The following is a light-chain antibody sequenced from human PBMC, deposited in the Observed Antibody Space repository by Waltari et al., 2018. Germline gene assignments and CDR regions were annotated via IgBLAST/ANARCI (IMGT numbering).Light chain of an antibody. V-gene: IGLV3-10*01. CDR3: YSTDFSGHDRV. CDR1: ALPKKY. J-gene: IGLJ3*02. Sequence: SYELTQPPSVSVSPGQTARIPCSGDALPKKYAYWYQQKSGQDPVLVIYEDIKRPTGIPERFSGSSSGTTATLTISGAHVEDEADYYCYSTDFSGHDRVFGGGTKLTVL. CDR2: EDI.